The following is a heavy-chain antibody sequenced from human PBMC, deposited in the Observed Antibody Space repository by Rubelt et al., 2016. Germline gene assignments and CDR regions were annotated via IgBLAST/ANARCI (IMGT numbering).Heavy chain of an antibody. CDR3: ARDPTTRFTSTGWFDP. D-gene: IGHD5-12*01. Sequence: QVQLVQSGAEVKKPGASVKVSCKASGYTFTSYGISWVRQAPGPGLEWMGWISAYNGNTNYAQKLQGRGTMTTDTSTSTAYMELRSLRSDDTAVYYCARDPTTRFTSTGWFDPWGQGTLVTVSS. J-gene: IGHJ5*02. V-gene: IGHV1-18*01. CDR1: GYTFTSYG. CDR2: ISAYNGNT.